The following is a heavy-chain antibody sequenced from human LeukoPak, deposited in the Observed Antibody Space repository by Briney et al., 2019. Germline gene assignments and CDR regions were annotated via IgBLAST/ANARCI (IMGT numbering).Heavy chain of an antibody. Sequence: GGSLRLSCAASGFTFSSYGMSWVRQAPGKGPEWVSAISGSGGSTYYADSVKGRFTISRDNSKNTLYLQMNSLRAEDTAVYYCAKDRGIAVAGTAFDIWGQGTMVTVSS. CDR1: GFTFSSYG. D-gene: IGHD6-19*01. V-gene: IGHV3-23*01. CDR3: AKDRGIAVAGTAFDI. J-gene: IGHJ3*02. CDR2: ISGSGGST.